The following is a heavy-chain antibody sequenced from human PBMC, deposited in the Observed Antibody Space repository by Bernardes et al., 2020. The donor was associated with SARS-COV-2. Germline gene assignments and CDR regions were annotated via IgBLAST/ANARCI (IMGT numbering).Heavy chain of an antibody. CDR2: FLYSGNT. CDR1: GCSISGGSYC. J-gene: IGHJ6*02. CDR3: SRPGVTMIRGPPRRLSYGMDV. Sequence: ETLSHTCPVSGCSISGGSYCWGWIRQPTEKGLEWIGTFLYSGNTYYNPSLKSPLPISIHTSKNQFSLELRSVTAADTAVYYCSRPGVTMIRGPPRRLSYGMDVWGQGTTVTVSS. D-gene: IGHD3-10*01. V-gene: IGHV4-39*01.